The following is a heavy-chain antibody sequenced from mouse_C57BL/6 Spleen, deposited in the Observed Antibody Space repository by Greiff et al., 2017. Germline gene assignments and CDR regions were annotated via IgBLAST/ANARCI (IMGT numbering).Heavy chain of an antibody. CDR1: GYSITSGYY. CDR2: ISYDGSN. D-gene: IGHD2-5*01. CDR3: ARDGYSIFDY. V-gene: IGHV3-6*01. Sequence: DVQLQESGPGLVKPSQSLSLTCSVTGYSITSGYYWNWIRQFPGNKLEWMGYISYDGSNNYNPSLKNRISITRDTSKNQFFLKLNSVTTEDTATYYCARDGYSIFDYWGQGTTLTVSS. J-gene: IGHJ2*01.